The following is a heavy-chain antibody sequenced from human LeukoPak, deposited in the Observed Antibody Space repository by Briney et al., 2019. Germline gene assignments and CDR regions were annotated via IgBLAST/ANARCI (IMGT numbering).Heavy chain of an antibody. V-gene: IGHV3-21*04. D-gene: IGHD3-10*01. CDR2: TSSSSAYT. CDR1: GFTFSSFS. Sequence: GGSLRLSCAASGFTFSSFSMIWVRQAPGKGLEWVSSTSSSSAYTFYAESGKGRFTISRDNSKNTLYLQMNSLRAEDTAVYYCAKDLTSSGGLGTIDYWGQGTLVTVSS. CDR3: AKDLTSSGGLGTIDY. J-gene: IGHJ4*02.